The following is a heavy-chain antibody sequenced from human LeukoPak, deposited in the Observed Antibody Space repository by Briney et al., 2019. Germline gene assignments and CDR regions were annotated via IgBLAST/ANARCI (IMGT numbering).Heavy chain of an antibody. CDR3: GKDWKLDY. D-gene: IGHD1-1*01. CDR2: VNTDGTIR. CDR1: GFTFGEYW. V-gene: IGHV3-74*01. Sequence: GGSLRLSCAASGFTFGEYWMHWVRHAPGKGLVWVSRVNTDGTIRSSADSVKGRSTSSRDNAKRTLYLQMNSLRVEDTAIYYCGKDWKLDYWGQGALVTVSS. J-gene: IGHJ4*02.